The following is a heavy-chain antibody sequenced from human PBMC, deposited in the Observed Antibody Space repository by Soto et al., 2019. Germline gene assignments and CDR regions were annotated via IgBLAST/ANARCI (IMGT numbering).Heavy chain of an antibody. Sequence: PSETRSLTCAVSGCSISSGGYSWSWIRQPPGKGLEWIGYIYHSGSTYYNPSLKSRVTISVDTSKNQFSLKLTSVTAADTAVYYCARDKITGLFDYWGQGTLVTVSS. CDR1: GCSISSGGYS. J-gene: IGHJ4*02. V-gene: IGHV4-30-2*01. CDR2: IYHSGST. D-gene: IGHD2-8*02. CDR3: ARDKITGLFDY.